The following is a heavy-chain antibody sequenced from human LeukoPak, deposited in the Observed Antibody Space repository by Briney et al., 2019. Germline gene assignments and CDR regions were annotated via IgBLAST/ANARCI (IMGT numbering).Heavy chain of an antibody. CDR2: IYSGGTT. Sequence: PGGSLRLSCAASGFTVSSNYMNWVRQAPGKGLEWISVIYSGGTTSYADSVKGRFSISRDSSKNTLYLQMNNLRAEDTAVYYCASSSASNEYFQHWGQGTLVTVSS. J-gene: IGHJ1*01. V-gene: IGHV3-53*01. D-gene: IGHD3-22*01. CDR3: ASSSASNEYFQH. CDR1: GFTVSSNY.